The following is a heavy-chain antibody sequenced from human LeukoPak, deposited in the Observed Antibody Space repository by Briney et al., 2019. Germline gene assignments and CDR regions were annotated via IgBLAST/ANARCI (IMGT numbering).Heavy chain of an antibody. CDR1: GFTFSNAW. V-gene: IGHV3-15*01. D-gene: IGHD3-22*01. Sequence: GGSLRLSCAASGFTFSNAWMSWVRQAPGKGLEWVGRIKSKTDGGTTDYAAPVKGRFTISRDDSKNTLYLQMNSLKTEDTAVYYCTTDLYYYDSSGPGYWGQGTLVTASS. CDR2: IKSKTDGGTT. CDR3: TTDLYYYDSSGPGY. J-gene: IGHJ4*02.